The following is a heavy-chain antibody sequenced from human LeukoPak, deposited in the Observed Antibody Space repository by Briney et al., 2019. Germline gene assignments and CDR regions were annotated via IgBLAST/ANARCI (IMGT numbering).Heavy chain of an antibody. J-gene: IGHJ4*02. CDR3: ARPEYSSSGFLY. V-gene: IGHV3-64*01. Sequence: GGSLRLSCAASGFTFSSYAMHWVRQAPGKGLEYVSAISSNGGSTYYANSVKGRFTISRDNSKNTLYLQMGSLRAEDMAVYYCARPEYSSSGFLYWGQGTLVTVSS. CDR2: ISSNGGST. CDR1: GFTFSSYA. D-gene: IGHD6-6*01.